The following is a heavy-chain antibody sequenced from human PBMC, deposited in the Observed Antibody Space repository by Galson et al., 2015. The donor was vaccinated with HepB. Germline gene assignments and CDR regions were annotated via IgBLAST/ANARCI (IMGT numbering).Heavy chain of an antibody. CDR1: GFTFSSYS. D-gene: IGHD2-15*01. J-gene: IGHJ5*02. CDR3: ARAPGGYCSGGSCYP. CDR2: ISSSSSYI. V-gene: IGHV3-21*01. Sequence: SLRLSCAASGFTFSSYSMNWVRQAPGKGLEWVSSISSSSSYIYYADSVKGRFTISRDNAKNSLYLQMNSLRAEDTAVYYCARAPGGYCSGGSCYPWGQGTLVTVSS.